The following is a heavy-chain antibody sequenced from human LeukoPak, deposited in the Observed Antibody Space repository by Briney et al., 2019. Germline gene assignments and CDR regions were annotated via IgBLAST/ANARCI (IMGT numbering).Heavy chain of an antibody. Sequence: PGRSLRLSCAASGFTFSNYDMHWVRQAPGKGLEWVAVISYDGTSKYYADSVKGRFTISRDNSKSTLYLQMNSLRAEDTAVYYCAKENDFVYWGQGTLVSVSS. J-gene: IGHJ4*02. V-gene: IGHV3-30*18. CDR1: GFTFSNYD. CDR3: AKENDFVY. D-gene: IGHD3-3*01. CDR2: ISYDGTSK.